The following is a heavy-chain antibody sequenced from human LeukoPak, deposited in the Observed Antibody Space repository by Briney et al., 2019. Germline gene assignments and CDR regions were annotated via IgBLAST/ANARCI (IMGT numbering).Heavy chain of an antibody. CDR2: IFYSGST. Sequence: SETLSLTCTVSGGSINNYHWSWIRQPPGKGLEWIGYIFYSGSTNYNPSLKSRVTISIDTSKSQFSLKLSSVTAADTAVYYCARERNDYEDYWGQGTLVTVSS. CDR3: ARERNDYEDY. J-gene: IGHJ4*02. D-gene: IGHD4-17*01. CDR1: GGSINNYH. V-gene: IGHV4-59*12.